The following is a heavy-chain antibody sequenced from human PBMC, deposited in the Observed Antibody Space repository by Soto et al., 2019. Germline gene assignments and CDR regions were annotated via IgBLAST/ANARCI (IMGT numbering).Heavy chain of an antibody. CDR1: GGSIISYY. J-gene: IGHJ6*02. Sequence: SETLSLTCTVSGGSIISYYWSWIRQPPGKGLEWIGYIYYSGSTNYNPSLKSRVTISVDTSKNQFSLKLSSVTAADTAVYYCARVRTYYDILTGYSYYYYGMDVWGQGTTVTVSS. CDR3: ARVRTYYDILTGYSYYYYGMDV. CDR2: IYYSGST. V-gene: IGHV4-59*01. D-gene: IGHD3-9*01.